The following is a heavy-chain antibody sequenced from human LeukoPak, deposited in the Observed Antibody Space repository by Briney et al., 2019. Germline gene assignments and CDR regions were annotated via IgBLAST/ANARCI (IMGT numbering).Heavy chain of an antibody. CDR2: INHSGST. CDR3: ARGHTMVRGVNYFDY. V-gene: IGHV4-34*01. Sequence: SETLSLTCAVYGGSFSGYYWSWIRQPPRKGLEWIGEINHSGSTNYNPSLKSRVTISVDTSKNQFSLKLSSVTAADTAVYYCARGHTMVRGVNYFDYWGQGTLVTVSS. CDR1: GGSFSGYY. J-gene: IGHJ4*02. D-gene: IGHD3-10*01.